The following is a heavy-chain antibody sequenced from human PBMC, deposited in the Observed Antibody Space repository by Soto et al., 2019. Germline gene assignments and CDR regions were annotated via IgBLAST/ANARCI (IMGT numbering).Heavy chain of an antibody. Sequence: PSETLSLTCTVSGGSISNYFCNWIRQPAGKGLEWIGRIDNSGSTNYNPSLKSRVTMSADTSRNQFSLKLNSVTAADTAVYYCARGGQDFWSGPFDYWGQGAQVTVYS. V-gene: IGHV4-4*07. J-gene: IGHJ4*02. CDR3: ARGGQDFWSGPFDY. CDR1: GGSISNYF. CDR2: IDNSGST. D-gene: IGHD3-3*01.